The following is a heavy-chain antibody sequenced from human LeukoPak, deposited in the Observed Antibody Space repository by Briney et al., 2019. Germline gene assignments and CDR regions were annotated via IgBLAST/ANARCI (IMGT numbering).Heavy chain of an antibody. J-gene: IGHJ4*02. D-gene: IGHD3-22*01. V-gene: IGHV3-23*01. Sequence: GGSLRLSCAASGFTFANYAMNWVRQAPGKGLEWVSNIGGRGGSTFYADSVKGRFTISRDHSKNTVYLQMNSLRVEDTAVYCCARPNYYDASGYYYFDYWGQGTLVTVSS. CDR2: IGGRGGST. CDR3: ARPNYYDASGYYYFDY. CDR1: GFTFANYA.